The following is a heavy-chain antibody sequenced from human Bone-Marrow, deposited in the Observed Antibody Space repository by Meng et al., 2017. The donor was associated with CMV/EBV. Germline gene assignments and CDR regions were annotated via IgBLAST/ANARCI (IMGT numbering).Heavy chain of an antibody. V-gene: IGHV1-2*02. CDR3: ARGPHSCESISCYILDY. CDR2: INPNSGGT. J-gene: IGHJ4*02. Sequence: ASVKVSCKASGYTFTGYYMHWVRQAPGQGLEWMGWINPNSGGTNYAQKFQGRVTMTRDTSISTAYMELSRLRSDDTAVYYCARGPHSCESISCYILDYWGQGTLVTVSS. CDR1: GYTFTGYY. D-gene: IGHD2-2*02.